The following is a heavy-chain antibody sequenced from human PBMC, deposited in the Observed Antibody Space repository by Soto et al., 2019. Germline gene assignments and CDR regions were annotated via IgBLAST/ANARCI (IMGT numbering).Heavy chain of an antibody. V-gene: IGHV1-8*01. Sequence: ASVKVSCKASGYTFTSYDINWVRQATGQGLEWMGWMNPNSGNTGYAQKFQGRVTMTRNTSISTAYMELSSLRSEDTAVYYCARLHWGGYSYGSSYYGMDVWGQGTTVTVSS. D-gene: IGHD5-18*01. CDR3: ARLHWGGYSYGSSYYGMDV. J-gene: IGHJ6*02. CDR2: MNPNSGNT. CDR1: GYTFTSYD.